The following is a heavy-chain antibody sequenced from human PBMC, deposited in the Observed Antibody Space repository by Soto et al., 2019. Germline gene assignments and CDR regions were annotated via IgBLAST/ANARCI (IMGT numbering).Heavy chain of an antibody. CDR1: GFIFENFG. CDR2: ISGSGFKK. CDR3: AKNQGVELVPLATVDWFDP. Sequence: GGSLRLSCAASGFIFENFGMSWVRQAPGKGLEWISSISGSGFKKYYADSVKGRSTISRDNSKSTVYLELNNLSAEDTAVYHCAKNQGVELVPLATVDWFDPWGQGSVVTVSS. D-gene: IGHD1-26*01. V-gene: IGHV3-23*01. J-gene: IGHJ5*02.